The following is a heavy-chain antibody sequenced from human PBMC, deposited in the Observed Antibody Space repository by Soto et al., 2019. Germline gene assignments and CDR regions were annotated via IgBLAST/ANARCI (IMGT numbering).Heavy chain of an antibody. CDR2: IIPMYGIT. CDR1: GGIFSSYT. CDR3: ARDKFCDTKTCFSHHYFDP. D-gene: IGHD2-8*01. J-gene: IGHJ5*02. V-gene: IGHV1-69*04. Sequence: GASGKVSCKASGGIFSSYTISWVRQAPGQGLEWMGRIIPMYGITNYAQKFQGRVSITADKATSTAYMELSSLRFDDTAVYYCARDKFCDTKTCFSHHYFDPRGQGTMVTVSS.